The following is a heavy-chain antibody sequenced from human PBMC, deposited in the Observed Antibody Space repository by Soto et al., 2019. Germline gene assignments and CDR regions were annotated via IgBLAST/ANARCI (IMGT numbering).Heavy chain of an antibody. D-gene: IGHD2-2*01. CDR1: GGSISSGGYY. CDR3: ASNIVVPAATTNYYYYCGMDV. CDR2: IYYSGST. V-gene: IGHV4-31*03. Sequence: PSETLSLTCTVSGGSISSGGYYWSWIRQHPGKGLEWIGYIYYSGSTYYNPSLKSRVTISVDTSKNQFSLKLSSVTAADTAVYYCASNIVVPAATTNYYYYCGMDVWGQGTTVTVSS. J-gene: IGHJ6*02.